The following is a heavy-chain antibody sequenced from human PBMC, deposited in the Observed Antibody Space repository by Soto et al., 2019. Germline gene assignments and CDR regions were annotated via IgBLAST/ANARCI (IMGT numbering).Heavy chain of an antibody. Sequence: GVSLRLSCAASGFTFSSYWMHWVRQAPGKGLVWVSRINSDGSSTSYADSVKGRFTISRDNAKNTLYLQMNSLRAEDTAVYYCAREARSSTSLYYGMDVWGQGTTVTVSS. CDR3: AREARSSTSLYYGMDV. CDR2: INSDGSST. D-gene: IGHD2-2*01. CDR1: GFTFSSYW. V-gene: IGHV3-74*01. J-gene: IGHJ6*02.